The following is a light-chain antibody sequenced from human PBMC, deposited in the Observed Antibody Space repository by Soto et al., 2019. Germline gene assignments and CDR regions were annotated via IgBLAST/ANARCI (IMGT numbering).Light chain of an antibody. CDR1: SSDVGSYNL. Sequence: QSALTQPASVSGSPGQSITISCTGTSSDVGSYNLVSWFQQHPGKVPKLIIYEGTERPSGVSNRFSASKSGNTASLTISGLQPEDEADYYCCSYAGASTIFGGGTQLTVL. CDR2: EGT. V-gene: IGLV2-23*01. J-gene: IGLJ2*01. CDR3: CSYAGASTI.